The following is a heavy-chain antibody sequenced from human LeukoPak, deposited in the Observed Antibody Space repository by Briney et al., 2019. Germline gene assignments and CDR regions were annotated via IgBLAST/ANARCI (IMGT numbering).Heavy chain of an antibody. Sequence: SETLSLTCAVYGGSFSGYYWSWIRQPPGKGLEWIGEINHSGSTNYNPSLKGRVTISVDTSKNQFSLKLSSVTAADTAVYYCARGKAYYYYMDVWGKGTTVTVSS. CDR1: GGSFSGYY. J-gene: IGHJ6*03. CDR3: ARGKAYYYYMDV. V-gene: IGHV4-34*01. CDR2: INHSGST.